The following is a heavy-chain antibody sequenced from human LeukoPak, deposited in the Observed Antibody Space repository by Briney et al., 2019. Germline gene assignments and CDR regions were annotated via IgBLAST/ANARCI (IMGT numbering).Heavy chain of an antibody. CDR2: INAGNGNT. CDR3: ASSSAQQQLAWGAFDI. CDR1: GYTFTSYA. V-gene: IGHV1-3*01. J-gene: IGHJ3*02. Sequence: GASVKVSCKASGYTFTSYAMHWVRRAPGQRLEWMGWINAGNGNTKYSQKFQGRVTITRDTSASTAYMELSSLRSEDTAVYYCASSSAQQQLAWGAFDIWGQGTMVTVSS. D-gene: IGHD6-13*01.